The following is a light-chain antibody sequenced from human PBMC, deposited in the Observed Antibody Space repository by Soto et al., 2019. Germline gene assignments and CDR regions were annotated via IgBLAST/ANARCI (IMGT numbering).Light chain of an antibody. V-gene: IGKV3-15*01. Sequence: EVVLTQSPATLSVSPGESATLSCRASESVNNKLGWYQQKPGQAPRLLIYRASTRATGIPARFSGSGSGTEFTLNISSLQSEDSAVYYCHQYNNWFPFTFGQGTRLEIK. CDR3: HQYNNWFPFT. J-gene: IGKJ5*01. CDR1: ESVNNK. CDR2: RAS.